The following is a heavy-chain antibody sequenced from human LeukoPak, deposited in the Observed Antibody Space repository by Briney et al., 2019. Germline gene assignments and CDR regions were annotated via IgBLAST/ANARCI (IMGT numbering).Heavy chain of an antibody. Sequence: GGSLRLSCAASGFTVSSNYMSWVRQAPGKGLEWVSVIYSGGSTYYADSVKGRFTISRDNSKNTLYLQMNSLRAEDTAVYYCARVTYDFWSGSGYYFDYWGQGTLVTVYS. V-gene: IGHV3-53*01. J-gene: IGHJ4*02. CDR1: GFTVSSNY. CDR3: ARVTYDFWSGSGYYFDY. CDR2: IYSGGST. D-gene: IGHD3-3*01.